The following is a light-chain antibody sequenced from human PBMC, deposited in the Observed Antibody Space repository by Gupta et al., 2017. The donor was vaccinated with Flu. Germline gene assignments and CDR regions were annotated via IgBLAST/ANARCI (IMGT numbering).Light chain of an antibody. V-gene: IGKV4-1*01. Sequence: NCKSSRSVLYSSNNKNYLAWYQQKPGQPPKLLIYWAPTRESGVPDRFSGSGSGTDFTLTISSLQAEDVAVYYCQQYYSTPRTFGQGTKVEIK. J-gene: IGKJ1*01. CDR2: WAP. CDR3: QQYYSTPRT. CDR1: RSVLYSSNNKNY.